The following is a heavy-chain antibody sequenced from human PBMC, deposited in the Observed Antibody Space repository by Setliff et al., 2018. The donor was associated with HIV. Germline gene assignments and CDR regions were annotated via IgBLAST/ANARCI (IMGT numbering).Heavy chain of an antibody. Sequence: PGGSLRLSCAASGFMFSKYWMSWVATIDQDESEIYYVDSVKGRFTISRDNSKNTLYLQMTSLRPEDTAIYYCAKGSPPHLAASFSFDYWGQGTLVTVSS. V-gene: IGHV3-7*01. CDR1: GFMFSKYW. D-gene: IGHD6-25*01. CDR2: IDQDESEI. J-gene: IGHJ4*02. CDR3: AKGSPPHLAASFSFDY.